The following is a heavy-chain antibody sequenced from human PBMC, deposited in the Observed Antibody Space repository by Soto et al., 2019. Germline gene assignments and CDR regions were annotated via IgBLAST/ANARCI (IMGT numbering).Heavy chain of an antibody. Sequence: ASVKVSCKASGYTFTGYYMHWVRQAPGQGLEWMGWINPNSGGTNYAQKFQGRVTMTWDTSISTAYMELSRLRSDDTAVYYCARDRRALTIFGVVSLDPWGQGTLVTVSS. CDR3: ARDRRALTIFGVVSLDP. CDR2: INPNSGGT. CDR1: GYTFTGYY. V-gene: IGHV1-2*02. D-gene: IGHD3-3*01. J-gene: IGHJ5*02.